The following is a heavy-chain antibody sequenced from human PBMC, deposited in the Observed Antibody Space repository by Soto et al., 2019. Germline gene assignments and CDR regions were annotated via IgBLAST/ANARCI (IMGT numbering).Heavy chain of an antibody. CDR1: GYTFTSYG. CDR3: ARVEGLIAAAGVNWFDP. J-gene: IGHJ5*02. D-gene: IGHD6-13*01. Sequence: QVQLVQSGAEVKKPGASVKVSCKASGYTFTSYGISWVRQAPGQGLEWLGWISAYNGNTNYAQKLQGRVTMTTATFTSTAYMELTSLRSDVTAVYYCARVEGLIAAAGVNWFDPWGQGPQVTVSS. V-gene: IGHV1-18*04. CDR2: ISAYNGNT.